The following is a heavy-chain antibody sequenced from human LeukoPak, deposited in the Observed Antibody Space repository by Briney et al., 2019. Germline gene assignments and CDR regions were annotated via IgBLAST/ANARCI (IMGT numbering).Heavy chain of an antibody. Sequence: GGSLRLSCAASGFTFSGSAMHWVRQASGKGLEWVGRIRSKANSYATAYAASVKGRFTISRDDSKNTAYLQMNSLKTEDTAVYYCTRQLNYYYDSSGSMKGGYWGQGTLVTVSS. J-gene: IGHJ4*02. CDR3: TRQLNYYYDSSGSMKGGY. V-gene: IGHV3-73*01. D-gene: IGHD3-22*01. CDR2: IRSKANSYAT. CDR1: GFTFSGSA.